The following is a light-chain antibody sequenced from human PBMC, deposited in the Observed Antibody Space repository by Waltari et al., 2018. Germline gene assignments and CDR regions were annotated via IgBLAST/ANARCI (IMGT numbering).Light chain of an antibody. CDR2: DVT. CDR3: FSYASGGVHAV. V-gene: IGLV2-14*03. Sequence: QSALPQPASVSGSPGQSTAIPCTGTSSDVGGSDYVPWYQQYTDKAPKLMIYDVTKPPSGVSIRFSGSKSGNTASLTISGLQAEDEADYYCFSYASGGVHAVFGGGTKLTVL. J-gene: IGLJ2*01. CDR1: SSDVGGSDY.